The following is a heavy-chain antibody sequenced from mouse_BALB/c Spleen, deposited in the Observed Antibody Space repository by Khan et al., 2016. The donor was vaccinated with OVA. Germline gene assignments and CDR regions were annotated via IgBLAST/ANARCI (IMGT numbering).Heavy chain of an antibody. CDR1: GYTFTSYT. Sequence: QVQLKQSGAELARPGASVKMSCKASGYTFTSYTMHWVRQRPGQTLEWIGHINPSNNYTNYNQNFKDKATLIVDKSSSTAYIQLSSLSSEDSAVYFCVREDYYGRSGDSMDYWGQGTSVTVSA. D-gene: IGHD1-1*01. CDR3: VREDYYGRSGDSMDY. V-gene: IGHV1-4*01. J-gene: IGHJ4*01. CDR2: INPSNNYT.